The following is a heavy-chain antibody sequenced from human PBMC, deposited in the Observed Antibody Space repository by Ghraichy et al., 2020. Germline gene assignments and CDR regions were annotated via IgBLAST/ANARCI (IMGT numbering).Heavy chain of an antibody. Sequence: SGPTLVKPTQTLTLTCTFSGFSLSTSGVGVGWIRQPPGKALEWLALIYWNDDKRYSPSLKRRLTVTKDTSKNQVVLTMTDMEPVDTAKYFCAHKHLRHTNGNKDSFDYWGQGTLVTVSS. D-gene: IGHD2-8*01. CDR2: IYWNDDK. V-gene: IGHV2-5*01. J-gene: IGHJ4*02. CDR1: GFSLSTSGVG. CDR3: AHKHLRHTNGNKDSFDY.